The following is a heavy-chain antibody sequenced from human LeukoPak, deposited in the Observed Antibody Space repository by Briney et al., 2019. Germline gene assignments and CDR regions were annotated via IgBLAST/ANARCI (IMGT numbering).Heavy chain of an antibody. CDR1: GGSFSGYY. V-gene: IGHV4-34*01. CDR3: ARFSAVAGDYYFDY. CDR2: INHSGST. Sequence: SETLSLTCAVYGGSFSGYYWSWIRQPPGKGLEWIGEINHSGSTNYNPSLKSRVTISVDTSKNLFSLKLSSVTAADTAVYYCARFSAVAGDYYFDYWGQGTLVTVSS. J-gene: IGHJ4*02. D-gene: IGHD6-19*01.